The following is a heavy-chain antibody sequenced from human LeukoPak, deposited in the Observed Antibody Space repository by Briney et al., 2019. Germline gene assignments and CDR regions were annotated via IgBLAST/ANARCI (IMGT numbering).Heavy chain of an antibody. V-gene: IGHV4-59*01. CDR1: GGSISRYY. CDR2: IYYSGST. CDR3: ARALPVQNWFDP. Sequence: SETLSLTCTVSGGSISRYYWSWIRQPPGKGLEWIGYIYYSGSTNYNPSLKSRVTISVDTSKNQFSLKLSSVTAADTAVYYCARALPVQNWFDPWGQGTLVTVSS. D-gene: IGHD2-2*01. J-gene: IGHJ5*02.